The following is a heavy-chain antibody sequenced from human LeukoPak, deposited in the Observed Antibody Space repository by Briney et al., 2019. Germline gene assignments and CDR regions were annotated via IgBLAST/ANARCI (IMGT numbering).Heavy chain of an antibody. Sequence: SETLSLTCTVSGGSISSGGYYWSWIRQHPGKGLEWIGYIYYSGSTYYNPSLKSRVTISVGTSKNQFSLKLSSVTAADTAVYYCARGKEGDYDSSGYYSYWGQGTLVTVSS. CDR3: ARGKEGDYDSSGYYSY. V-gene: IGHV4-31*03. CDR2: IYYSGST. CDR1: GGSISSGGYY. D-gene: IGHD3-22*01. J-gene: IGHJ4*02.